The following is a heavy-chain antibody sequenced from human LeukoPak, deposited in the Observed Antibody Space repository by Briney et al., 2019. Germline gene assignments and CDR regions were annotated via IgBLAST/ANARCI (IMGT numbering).Heavy chain of an antibody. Sequence: SETLSLTCTVSGASLSNYYWSWIRQPPGKGLEWIGYVYYSGITHYNPSLKSRVTISADTSKNQFPLKLTSVTAADTAVYYCASGPYPAAGTDHQFDYWGQGTLVTVFS. V-gene: IGHV4-59*01. CDR2: VYYSGIT. CDR1: GASLSNYY. J-gene: IGHJ4*02. D-gene: IGHD6-13*01. CDR3: ASGPYPAAGTDHQFDY.